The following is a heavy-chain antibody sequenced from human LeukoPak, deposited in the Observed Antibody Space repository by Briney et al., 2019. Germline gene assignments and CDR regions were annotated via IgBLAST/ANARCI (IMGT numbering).Heavy chain of an antibody. CDR1: GHTFTSYG. CDR3: AKEHYRYSGSYWGYFDY. Sequence: ASVKVSCKASGHTFTSYGISWVRQAPGQGLEWMGWISAYNGNTNYAQKLQGRVTMTTDTSTSTAYMELRSLRSEDTAIYYCAKEHYRYSGSYWGYFDYWGQGTLVTVSS. D-gene: IGHD1-26*01. V-gene: IGHV1-18*01. CDR2: ISAYNGNT. J-gene: IGHJ4*02.